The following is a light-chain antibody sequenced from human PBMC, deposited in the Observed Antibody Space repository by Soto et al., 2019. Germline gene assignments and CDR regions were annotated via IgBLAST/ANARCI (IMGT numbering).Light chain of an antibody. CDR3: CSYAGSYTYV. V-gene: IGLV2-11*01. CDR1: SNDVGGYNF. CDR2: DVS. J-gene: IGLJ1*01. Sequence: QSVLTQPRSVSGSPGQSVTISSTGTSNDVGGYNFVSWYQQHPGKAPKLMIYDVSKRPSGVPDRFSGSKSDSTASLTISGLQAEDEADYYCCSYAGSYTYVFGTGTKVTVL.